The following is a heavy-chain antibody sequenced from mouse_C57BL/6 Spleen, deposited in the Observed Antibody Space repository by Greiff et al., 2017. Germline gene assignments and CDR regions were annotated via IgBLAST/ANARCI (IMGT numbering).Heavy chain of an antibody. D-gene: IGHD2-2*01. CDR3: ARSGAMVTTVDY. Sequence: QVQLQQSGAELVRPGTSVKVSCKASGYAFTNYLIEWVKQRPGQGLEWIGVINPGSGGTNYNEKFKGKATLTADKSSSTAYMQLSSLTSEDSAVYFGARSGAMVTTVDYWGQGTTLTVSS. CDR2: INPGSGGT. V-gene: IGHV1-54*01. J-gene: IGHJ2*01. CDR1: GYAFTNYL.